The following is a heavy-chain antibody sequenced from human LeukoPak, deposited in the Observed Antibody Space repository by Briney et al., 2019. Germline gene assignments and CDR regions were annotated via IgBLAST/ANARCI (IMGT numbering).Heavy chain of an antibody. D-gene: IGHD1-26*01. Sequence: GRSLRLSCAASGFTFSSYAMHWVRQAPGKGLEWVAVISDDGSNKYYADSVKGRFTISRDNSKNTLYLQMNSLRAEDTAVYYCAKDHLVGIVGATFAGPFDYWGQGTLVTVSS. CDR2: ISDDGSNK. CDR1: GFTFSSYA. J-gene: IGHJ4*02. V-gene: IGHV3-30*04. CDR3: AKDHLVGIVGATFAGPFDY.